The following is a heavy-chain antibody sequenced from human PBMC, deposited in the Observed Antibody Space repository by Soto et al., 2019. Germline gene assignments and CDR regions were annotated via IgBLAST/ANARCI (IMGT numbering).Heavy chain of an antibody. D-gene: IGHD2-21*01. V-gene: IGHV1-2*04. Sequence: VASVKVSCKASGYTFTGYYMHWVRQAPGQGLEWMGWINPNSGGTNYAQKFQGWVTMTRDTSISTAYMELSRLRSDDTAVYYCARGPSGGDDYYYGMDVWGQGTTVTVSS. CDR1: GYTFTGYY. CDR2: INPNSGGT. CDR3: ARGPSGGDDYYYGMDV. J-gene: IGHJ6*02.